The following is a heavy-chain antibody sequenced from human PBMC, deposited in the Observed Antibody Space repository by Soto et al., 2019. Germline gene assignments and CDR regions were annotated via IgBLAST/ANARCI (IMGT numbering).Heavy chain of an antibody. Sequence: QVQLVQSGAEVKKPGSSVKVSCKASGGTFSSYAISWVRQAPGQGLEWMGGIIPIFGTANYEQKFQGRVTITADESTSTAYMELSSLRSEDTAVYYCGVSGVAVAGTLDYWGQGTLVTVSS. CDR3: GVSGVAVAGTLDY. CDR1: GGTFSSYA. D-gene: IGHD6-19*01. J-gene: IGHJ4*02. V-gene: IGHV1-69*01. CDR2: IIPIFGTA.